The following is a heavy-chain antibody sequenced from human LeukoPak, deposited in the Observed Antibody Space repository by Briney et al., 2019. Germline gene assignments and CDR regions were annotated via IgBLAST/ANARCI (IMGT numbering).Heavy chain of an antibody. CDR3: ARGSEPGDGLDY. Sequence: PSETLSLTCTVSGGSISSGGYCWSWIRQPPGKGLEWIGYIYHSGSTYYNPSLKSRVTISVDRSKNQFSLKLSSVTAADTAVYYCARGSEPGDGLDYWGQGTLVTVSS. CDR2: IYHSGST. J-gene: IGHJ4*02. CDR1: GGSISSGGYC. D-gene: IGHD3-10*01. V-gene: IGHV4-30-2*01.